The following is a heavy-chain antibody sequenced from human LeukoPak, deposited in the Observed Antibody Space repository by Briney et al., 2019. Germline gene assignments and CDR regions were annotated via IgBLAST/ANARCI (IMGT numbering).Heavy chain of an antibody. CDR3: ARGRRKQQLVLRFDP. V-gene: IGHV1-2*02. D-gene: IGHD6-13*01. Sequence: ASVKVSCKVSGYTFTGYYIHWVRQAPGQGLEWMGWINPDSGATNYAQKFQDRVTITRNTSISTAYMELSSLRSEDTAVYYCARGRRKQQLVLRFDPWGQGTLVTVSS. CDR1: GYTFTGYY. J-gene: IGHJ5*02. CDR2: INPDSGAT.